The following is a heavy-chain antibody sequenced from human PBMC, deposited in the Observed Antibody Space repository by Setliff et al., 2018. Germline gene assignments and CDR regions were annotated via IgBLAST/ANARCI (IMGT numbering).Heavy chain of an antibody. J-gene: IGHJ3*02. D-gene: IGHD3-16*02. CDR1: GGSISGSGYY. Sequence: SETLSLTCTVSGGSISGSGYYWGWIRQPPGKGLEWIGTIYYSGSTYYNPSLKSRVTISVDTSKNQFSLEVNSVTATDTAVYFCARGRYRFFGGFDIWGQGTMVTVSS. V-gene: IGHV4-39*01. CDR2: IYYSGST. CDR3: ARGRYRFFGGFDI.